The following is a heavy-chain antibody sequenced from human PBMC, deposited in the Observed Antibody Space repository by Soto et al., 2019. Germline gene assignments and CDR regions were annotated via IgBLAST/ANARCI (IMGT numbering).Heavy chain of an antibody. CDR1: GYSFTSYW. D-gene: IGHD2-15*01. CDR2: IDPSDSYT. V-gene: IGHV5-10-1*01. CDR3: ARLECSGGSCYFYFDY. Sequence: PWESLKISCKGSGYSFTSYWISWVRQMPGKGLEWMGRIDPSDSYTNYSPSFQGHVTISADKSISTAYLQWSSLKASDTAMYYCARLECSGGSCYFYFDYWGQGTLVTVSS. J-gene: IGHJ4*02.